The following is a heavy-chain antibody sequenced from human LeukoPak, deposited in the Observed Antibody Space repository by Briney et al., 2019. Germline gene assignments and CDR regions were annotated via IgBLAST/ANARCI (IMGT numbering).Heavy chain of an antibody. CDR3: AKVGIAAFRVY. Sequence: GGSLRLSCAASGFTFSSYAISWVRQAPGKGLEWVSATSGSGGSTYYADSVKGRFTISRDNSKNTLYLQMNSLRAEDTAVYYCAKVGIAAFRVYWGQGTLVTVSS. CDR1: GFTFSSYA. J-gene: IGHJ4*02. D-gene: IGHD6-13*01. CDR2: TSGSGGST. V-gene: IGHV3-23*01.